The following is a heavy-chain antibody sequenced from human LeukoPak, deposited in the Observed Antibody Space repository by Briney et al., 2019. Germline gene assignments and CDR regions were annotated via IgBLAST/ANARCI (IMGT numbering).Heavy chain of an antibody. CDR1: GFTFSSYS. CDR2: ISSSSSYI. CDR3: ARGPYYNFWSGQDY. J-gene: IGHJ4*02. D-gene: IGHD3-3*01. V-gene: IGHV3-21*01. Sequence: GGSLRLSCAASGFTFSSYSMNWVRQAPGKGLEWVSSISSSSSYIYYVDSVKGRFTISRDNAKNSLYLEMISLRAEDTAIYYCARGPYYNFWSGQDYWGQGILVSVSS.